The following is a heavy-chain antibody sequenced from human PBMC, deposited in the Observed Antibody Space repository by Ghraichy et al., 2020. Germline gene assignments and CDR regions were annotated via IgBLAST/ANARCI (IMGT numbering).Heavy chain of an antibody. Sequence: SETLSLTCTVSGGSISSSSYYWGWIRQPPGKGLEWIGSIYYSGSTYYNPSLKSRVTISVDTSKNQFSLKLSSVTAADTAVYYCARHRVGIAVHNWFDPWGQGTLVTVSS. V-gene: IGHV4-39*01. CDR3: ARHRVGIAVHNWFDP. CDR2: IYYSGST. J-gene: IGHJ5*02. D-gene: IGHD6-19*01. CDR1: GGSISSSSYY.